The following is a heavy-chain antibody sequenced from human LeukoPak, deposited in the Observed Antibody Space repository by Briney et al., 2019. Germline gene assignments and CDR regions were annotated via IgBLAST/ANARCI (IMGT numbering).Heavy chain of an antibody. J-gene: IGHJ6*02. Sequence: ASVKVSCKASGYTFTGYYMHWVRQAPGQGLEWMGWINPNSGGTNYAQKFQGWVTMTRDTSISTAYMELSRLRSDDTAVYYCARDRWLSPLNYGMDVWGQGTTVTVSS. CDR1: GYTFTGYY. CDR2: INPNSGGT. D-gene: IGHD6-19*01. V-gene: IGHV1-2*04. CDR3: ARDRWLSPLNYGMDV.